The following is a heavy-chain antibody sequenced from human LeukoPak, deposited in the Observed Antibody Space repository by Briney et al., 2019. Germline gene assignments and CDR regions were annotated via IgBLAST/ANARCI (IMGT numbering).Heavy chain of an antibody. J-gene: IGHJ5*02. D-gene: IGHD6-13*01. Sequence: SETLSLTCAVYGGSFSGYYWSWIRQPPGKGLEWIGEINHSGSTNYNPSLKSRVTISVDTSKNQFSLKLSSVTAADTAVYYCARRSGPAVYNWFDPWGQGTLVTVSS. V-gene: IGHV4-34*01. CDR1: GGSFSGYY. CDR2: INHSGST. CDR3: ARRSGPAVYNWFDP.